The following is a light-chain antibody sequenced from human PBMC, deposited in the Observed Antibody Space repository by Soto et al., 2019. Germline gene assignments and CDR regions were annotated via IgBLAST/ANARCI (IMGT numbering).Light chain of an antibody. V-gene: IGLV2-11*01. Sequence: QSALTQPRSVSGSPGQSVTISCTGTSSDVAGYDYVSWYQQHPGEAPKLIIYDVSKRPSGVPNRFSGSKSGSTASLTISGLQAEDEADYYCCSYAGSSSVLFGGGTKVTVL. CDR3: CSYAGSSSVL. J-gene: IGLJ2*01. CDR1: SSDVAGYDY. CDR2: DVS.